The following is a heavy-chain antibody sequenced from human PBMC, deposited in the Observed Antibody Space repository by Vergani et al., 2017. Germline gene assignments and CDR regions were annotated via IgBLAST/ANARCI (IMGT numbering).Heavy chain of an antibody. CDR1: GGSMSGYY. J-gene: IGHJ4*02. Sequence: QVQLQESGPGLVKSSETLSLTCSVSGGSMSGYYWSWIRQPPGKELEWIGYMYHSGSTNYNPSLETRVTISGDTSKNQFSLKLNSVTAADTAVYYCGRMGGYDEGDAFRIGYFDSWGPGILVTVSS. D-gene: IGHD3-22*01. CDR2: MYHSGST. CDR3: GRMGGYDEGDAFRIGYFDS. V-gene: IGHV4-59*01.